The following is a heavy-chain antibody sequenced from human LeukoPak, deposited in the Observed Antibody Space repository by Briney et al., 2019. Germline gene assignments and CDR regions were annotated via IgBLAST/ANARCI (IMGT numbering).Heavy chain of an antibody. CDR3: ARDYCGGDCYPFDY. D-gene: IGHD2-21*02. CDR2: INWNGGST. CDR1: GFTFGDYG. Sequence: GGSLRLSCAVAGFTFGDYGVSWVRQAPGNGLEWVPGINWNGGSTGYADPVKGRFTISRDNAKKSVYLKMNSLRDEDTALYYCARDYCGGDCYPFDYWGQGTLVTVSS. J-gene: IGHJ4*02. V-gene: IGHV3-20*04.